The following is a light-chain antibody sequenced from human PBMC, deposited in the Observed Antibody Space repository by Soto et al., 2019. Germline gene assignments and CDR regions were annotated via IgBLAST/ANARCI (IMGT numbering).Light chain of an antibody. CDR1: SSDVAASNY. CDR2: DIS. V-gene: IGLV2-14*01. Sequence: QSALTQPASVSGSPGQSITISCTATSSDVAASNYFSWYQQHPGKAPKLMIYDISDRPPGVSDRFSGSKSGNTASLTISGLQAEDEADYYCSSCTTTTAGIVFGTGTKLTVL. J-gene: IGLJ1*01. CDR3: SSCTTTTAGIV.